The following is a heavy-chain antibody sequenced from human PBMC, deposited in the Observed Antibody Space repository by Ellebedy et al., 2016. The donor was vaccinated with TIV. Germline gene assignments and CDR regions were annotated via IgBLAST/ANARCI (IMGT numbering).Heavy chain of an antibody. CDR1: GYTFTSYD. Sequence: AASVKVSCKASGYTFTSYDINWVRQATGQGLEWMGWMNPNSGNTGYLQKFQGRVTMTRNTSISTAYMELSSLRSEDTAVYYCARGLVRGVMVYYYGMDVWGQGTTVTVSS. D-gene: IGHD3-10*01. V-gene: IGHV1-8*01. J-gene: IGHJ6*02. CDR3: ARGLVRGVMVYYYGMDV. CDR2: MNPNSGNT.